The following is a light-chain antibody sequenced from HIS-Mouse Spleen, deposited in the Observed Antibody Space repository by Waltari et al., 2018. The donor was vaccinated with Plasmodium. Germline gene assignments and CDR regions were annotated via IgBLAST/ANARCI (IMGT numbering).Light chain of an antibody. J-gene: IGLJ3*02. Sequence: QPPSVSVSPGRTARITCSGDALPKKYAYWYQQKSGQAPVLVIYEDSKRPSGIPERFSGSSSGTMATLTISGAQVEDEADYYCYSTDSSGNHRVFGGGTKLTVL. CDR3: YSTDSSGNHRV. CDR1: ALPKKY. V-gene: IGLV3-10*01. CDR2: EDS.